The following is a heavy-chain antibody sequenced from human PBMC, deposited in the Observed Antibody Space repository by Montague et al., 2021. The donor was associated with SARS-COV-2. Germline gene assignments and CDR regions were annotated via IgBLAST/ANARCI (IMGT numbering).Heavy chain of an antibody. Sequence: SETLSLTCTVSGGSISSSSYYWGWIRQPPGKGLEWIGSIYYSGSTYYNPSLKSRVTISVDTSKNQFSLKLSSVTAADTAVYYCARVISRQNNIVVVGLYDFDFWGQGTLVTVSS. D-gene: IGHD2-15*01. CDR2: IYYSGST. CDR1: GGSISSSSYY. J-gene: IGHJ4*01. V-gene: IGHV4-39*07. CDR3: ARVISRQNNIVVVGLYDFDF.